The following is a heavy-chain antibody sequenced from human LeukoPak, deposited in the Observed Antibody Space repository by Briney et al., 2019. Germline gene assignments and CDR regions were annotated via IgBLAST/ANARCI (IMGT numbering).Heavy chain of an antibody. Sequence: PRGSLRLSCAPYGFTFSSYEMNWLGHAPGKRLEGLSYISSSGSTIYYADSVKGRFTITRDNAKNSLYLQMNSLRAEDTAVYYCARVYSSSWYTDPIDYWGQGTLVTVSS. J-gene: IGHJ4*02. V-gene: IGHV3-48*03. CDR2: ISSSGSTI. D-gene: IGHD6-13*01. CDR3: ARVYSSSWYTDPIDY. CDR1: GFTFSSYE.